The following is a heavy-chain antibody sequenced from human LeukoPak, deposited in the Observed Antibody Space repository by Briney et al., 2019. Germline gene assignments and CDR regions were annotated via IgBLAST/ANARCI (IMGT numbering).Heavy chain of an antibody. D-gene: IGHD5-18*01. Sequence: KASQTLSLTCAISGDSVSSNSAAWNWIRQSPSRGLEWLGRTYYRSKWYNDYAVSVKSRITINPDTSKNQFSLQLNSVAPEDTAVYYCARDFRRSGYSCGPYGDYFDYWGQGTLVTVSS. V-gene: IGHV6-1*01. J-gene: IGHJ4*02. CDR3: ARDFRRSGYSCGPYGDYFDY. CDR2: TYYRSKWYN. CDR1: GDSVSSNSAA.